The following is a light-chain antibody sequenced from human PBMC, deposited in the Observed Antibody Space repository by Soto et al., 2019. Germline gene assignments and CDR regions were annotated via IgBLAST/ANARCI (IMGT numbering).Light chain of an antibody. CDR1: QSVSSN. J-gene: IGKJ1*01. CDR3: QQYNNWPRT. CDR2: GAS. V-gene: IGKV3D-15*01. Sequence: EIVLTQSPGTLSLSPGERTTLSCMASQSVSSNFLDWYQQKPGQAPRLLIYGASSRATGIPARFSGSGSGTEFTLTINSLQSEDVAVYYCQQYNNWPRTLGQGTKVDIK.